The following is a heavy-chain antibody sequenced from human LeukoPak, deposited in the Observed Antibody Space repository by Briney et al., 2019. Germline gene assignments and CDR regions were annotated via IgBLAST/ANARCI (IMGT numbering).Heavy chain of an antibody. V-gene: IGHV1-69*13. J-gene: IGHJ3*02. CDR1: GGTFSSYA. Sequence: ASVKVSCKASGGTFSSYAISWVRQAPGQGLEWMGGIIPIFGTANYAQKFQGRVTITADESTSTAYMELSSLRSEDTAVYYCARDTRGAAAADDAFDIWGQGTMVTVSS. D-gene: IGHD6-13*01. CDR2: IIPIFGTA. CDR3: ARDTRGAAAADDAFDI.